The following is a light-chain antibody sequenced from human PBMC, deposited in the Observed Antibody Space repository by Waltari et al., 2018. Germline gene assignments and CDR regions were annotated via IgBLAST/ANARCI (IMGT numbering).Light chain of an antibody. CDR2: WAS. CDR3: QQYYSPPLT. Sequence: DIVMTQSPDPLAVSLGDRAALHGNSSQSDLNSTNNENYLTWYQKKPGQPPKLLIYWASTRESGVPDRFSGSGSGTDFTLTISSLQAEDVAVYYCQQYYSPPLTFGGGTKVEIK. V-gene: IGKV4-1*01. CDR1: QSDLNSTNNENY. J-gene: IGKJ4*01.